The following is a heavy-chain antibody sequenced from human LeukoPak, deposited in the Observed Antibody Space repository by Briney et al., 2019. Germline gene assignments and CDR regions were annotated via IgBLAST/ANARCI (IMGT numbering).Heavy chain of an antibody. J-gene: IGHJ4*02. CDR2: TNPNSGNT. Sequence: ASVKVSCKASGYTFTSYDINWVRQATGQGLEWMGWTNPNSGNTGYAQKFQGRVTMTRNTSISTAYMELSSLRSEDTAVYYCARVGHRITFGGVIVPYFDYWGQGTLVTVSS. CDR1: GYTFTSYD. D-gene: IGHD3-16*02. V-gene: IGHV1-8*01. CDR3: ARVGHRITFGGVIVPYFDY.